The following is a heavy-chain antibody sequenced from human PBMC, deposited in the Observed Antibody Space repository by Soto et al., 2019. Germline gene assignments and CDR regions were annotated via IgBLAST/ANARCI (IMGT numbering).Heavy chain of an antibody. CDR1: GCSIITSNYY. CDR2: IYYSGST. CDR3: ARHAMYYYDSSGYPIYYFDY. J-gene: IGHJ4*02. D-gene: IGHD3-22*01. V-gene: IGHV4-39*01. Sequence: PSETLSLTCNNSGCSIITSNYYWGWIRQPPGKGLECIGSIYYSGSTYYNPSLKSRVTISVDTSKNQFSLKLSSVTAADTAVYYCARHAMYYYDSSGYPIYYFDYWGQG.